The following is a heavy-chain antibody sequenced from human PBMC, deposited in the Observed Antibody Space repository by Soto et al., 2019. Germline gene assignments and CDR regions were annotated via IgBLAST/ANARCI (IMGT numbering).Heavy chain of an antibody. D-gene: IGHD3-3*01. Sequence: PGGTMRLSCAASGFTFSSYDMHWVRQATGKGLAWFSAICADGDTSYPGAVKDRCPNSRENAKNPLYLQMNSPRAEDTAVYYCARQYYDFWSGYYTGNWFDPWGQGALVTVSS. CDR2: ICADGDT. V-gene: IGHV3-13*01. CDR3: ARQYYDFWSGYYTGNWFDP. CDR1: GFTFSSYD. J-gene: IGHJ5*02.